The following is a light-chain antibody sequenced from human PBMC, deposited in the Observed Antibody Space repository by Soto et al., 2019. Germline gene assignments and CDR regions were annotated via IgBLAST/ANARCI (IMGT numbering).Light chain of an antibody. V-gene: IGLV3-21*02. Sequence: SYELTQPPSVSVAPGQTARLTCGGNNIGGKSVHWYQHKPGQATVLVVYDDSDRPSGIPERFSGSNSGNTATLTISEVEAGDEAHYYCQAWDTSTDPVVFGGGTKVTVL. J-gene: IGLJ2*01. CDR1: NIGGKS. CDR2: DDS. CDR3: QAWDTSTDPVV.